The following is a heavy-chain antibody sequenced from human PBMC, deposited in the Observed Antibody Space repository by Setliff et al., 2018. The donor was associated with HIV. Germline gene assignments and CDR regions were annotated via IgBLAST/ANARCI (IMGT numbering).Heavy chain of an antibody. J-gene: IGHJ3*02. CDR2: IHRNGDR. Sequence: SGPTLVNPTQTLTLTCSFSGISLTTNEVGVGWIRQPPGKALEWLGLIHRNGDRRYTPSLRRRLTITRDTSKNQVVLTMTNMDPVDTAIYYCAHSVGSGSYYNPDAFDIWGQGTMVTVSS. V-gene: IGHV2-5*01. D-gene: IGHD3-10*01. CDR1: GISLTTNEVG. CDR3: AHSVGSGSYYNPDAFDI.